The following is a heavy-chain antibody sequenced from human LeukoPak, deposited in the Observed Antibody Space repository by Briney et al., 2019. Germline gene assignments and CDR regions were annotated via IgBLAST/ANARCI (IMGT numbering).Heavy chain of an antibody. CDR3: ARVRAAAGPFDY. CDR1: GGSISSYY. Sequence: SETLSLTCTVSGGSISSYYWSWIRQPPGKGLEWIGYIYYSGSTNYNPSLKSRVTISVDTSKNQFSLKLSSVTAADTAVYYCARVRAAAGPFDYWGQGTLVTVSS. D-gene: IGHD6-13*01. V-gene: IGHV4-59*01. CDR2: IYYSGST. J-gene: IGHJ4*02.